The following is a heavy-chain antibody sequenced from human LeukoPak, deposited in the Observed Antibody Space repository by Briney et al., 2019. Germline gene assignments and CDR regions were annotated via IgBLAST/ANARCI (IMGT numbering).Heavy chain of an antibody. V-gene: IGHV3-30*02. J-gene: IGHJ6*03. CDR3: ARGYTGWELEYYYYYYMDV. CDR1: GFTFSSYG. CDR2: IRYDGSNK. D-gene: IGHD5-12*01. Sequence: PGGSLRLSCAASGFTFSSYGMHWVRQAPGKGLEWVAFIRYDGSNKYYADSVKGRFTISRDNSKNTLYLQMNSLRAEDTAVYYCARGYTGWELEYYYYYYMDVWGKGTTVTVSS.